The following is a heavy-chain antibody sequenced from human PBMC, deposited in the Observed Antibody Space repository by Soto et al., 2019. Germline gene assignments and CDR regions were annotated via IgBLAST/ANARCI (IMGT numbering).Heavy chain of an antibody. CDR2: IWYDGSNK. V-gene: IGHV3-33*08. CDR3: PRDRGDSSGYYSYYFDY. CDR1: GFTFSSYG. J-gene: IGHJ4*02. Sequence: QVQLVESGGGVVQPGRSLRLSCAASGFTFSSYGMHWVRQAPGKGLEWVAVIWYDGSNKYYADSVKGRFTISRDNSKNTLYLQMNSLRAEDTAVYYCPRDRGDSSGYYSYYFDYWGQGTLVTVSS. D-gene: IGHD3-22*01.